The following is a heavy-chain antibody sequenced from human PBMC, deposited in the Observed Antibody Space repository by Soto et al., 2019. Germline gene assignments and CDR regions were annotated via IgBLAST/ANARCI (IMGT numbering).Heavy chain of an antibody. D-gene: IGHD3-22*01. V-gene: IGHV1-69*01. CDR3: ASGDYDSSGYSVYWYFDL. CDR2: NIPIFGTA. Sequence: QVQLVQSGAEVKKPGSSVKVSCKASGGTFSSYAISWVRQAPGQGLEWMGGNIPIFGTANYAQKFQGRVTITADESTSTAYMELSSLRSEDTAVYYCASGDYDSSGYSVYWYFDLWGRGTLVTVSS. CDR1: GGTFSSYA. J-gene: IGHJ2*01.